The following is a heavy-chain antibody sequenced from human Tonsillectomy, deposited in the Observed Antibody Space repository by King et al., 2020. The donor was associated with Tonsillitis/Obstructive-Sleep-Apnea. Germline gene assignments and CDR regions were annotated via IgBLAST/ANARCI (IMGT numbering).Heavy chain of an antibody. V-gene: IGHV4-39*01. CDR2: IYYSGST. Sequence: QLQESGPGLVKPSETLSLTCTVSGGSISSSSYYWGWIRQPPGKGLEWIGSIYYSGSTYYNPSLKSRVTISVDTSKNQFSLKLSSVTAADTAVYYCASPHYSYYYMDVWGKGTTVTVSS. J-gene: IGHJ6*03. CDR3: ASPHYSYYYMDV. CDR1: GGSISSSSYY.